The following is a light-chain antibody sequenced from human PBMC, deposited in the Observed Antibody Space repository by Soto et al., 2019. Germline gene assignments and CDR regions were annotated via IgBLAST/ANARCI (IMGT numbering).Light chain of an antibody. Sequence: DIHMTQSPSSLSASVGYRFTITCRASQSISSYLNWYQQKPVKAPKLLXYAASTLQSGVPSRFSGSGSGTEFTLTISSLQHEDFANYYCHYRNARHPITFGQGTRLEIK. CDR3: HYRNARHPIT. J-gene: IGKJ5*01. V-gene: IGKV1-39*01. CDR1: QSISSY. CDR2: AAS.